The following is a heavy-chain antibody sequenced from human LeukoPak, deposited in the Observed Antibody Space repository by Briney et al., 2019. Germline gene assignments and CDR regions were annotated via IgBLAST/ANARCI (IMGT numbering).Heavy chain of an antibody. D-gene: IGHD1-26*01. J-gene: IGHJ3*02. V-gene: IGHV4-30-4*01. CDR3: ARHAEESFDAFDI. CDR1: GGSISSGAYY. Sequence: PSHTLSLTCTVSGGSISSGAYYWSWIRQPPGKGLEWIGYIYYSGRTYYKPSLRSRVTISVDRSRNQFSLKLTSVTAADTAGYYCARHAEESFDAFDIWGQGTMVTVSS. CDR2: IYYSGRT.